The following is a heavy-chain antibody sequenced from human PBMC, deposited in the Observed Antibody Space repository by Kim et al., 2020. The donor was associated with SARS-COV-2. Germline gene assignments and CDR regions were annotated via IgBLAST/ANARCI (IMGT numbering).Heavy chain of an antibody. Sequence: GGSLRLSCAASGFTFGNFAMHWVRQAPGQGLEWVSAISSNSDTVGYADSVKGRFTISRDNAKNTPYLQMNSLRAEDTALFYCVKELNRVVRGGADTWGQG. CDR2: ISSNSDTV. J-gene: IGHJ5*02. D-gene: IGHD3-10*01. CDR3: VKELNRVVRGGADT. CDR1: GFTFGNFA. V-gene: IGHV3-9*01.